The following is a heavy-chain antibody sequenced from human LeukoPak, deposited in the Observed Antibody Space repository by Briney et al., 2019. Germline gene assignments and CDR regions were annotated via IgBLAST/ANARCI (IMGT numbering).Heavy chain of an antibody. J-gene: IGHJ4*02. Sequence: GGSLRLSCAASGFTFSSYAVHWVRQAPGKGLESVSAISSNGGSTYYANSVKGRFTISRDNSKNTLYLQMGSLRAEDMAVYYCARGLGSWYYFDYWGQGTLVTVSS. V-gene: IGHV3-64*01. CDR1: GFTFSSYA. CDR3: ARGLGSWYYFDY. CDR2: ISSNGGST. D-gene: IGHD6-13*01.